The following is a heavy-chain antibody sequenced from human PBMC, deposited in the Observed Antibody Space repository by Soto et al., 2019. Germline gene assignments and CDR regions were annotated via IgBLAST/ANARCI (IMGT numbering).Heavy chain of an antibody. V-gene: IGHV3-53*01. CDR1: GFTVSSNY. Sequence: GGSLRLSCAASGFTVSSNYMSWVRQAPGKGLEWVSVIYSGGSTYYADSVKGRFTISGDNSKNTLYLQMNSLRAEDTAVYYCARDRLGVGATRCWFDPWGQGTLVTVSS. J-gene: IGHJ5*02. D-gene: IGHD1-26*01. CDR2: IYSGGST. CDR3: ARDRLGVGATRCWFDP.